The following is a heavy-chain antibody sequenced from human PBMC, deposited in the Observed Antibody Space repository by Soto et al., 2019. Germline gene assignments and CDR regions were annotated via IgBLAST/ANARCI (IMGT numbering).Heavy chain of an antibody. D-gene: IGHD2-2*02. CDR2: IYYSGST. V-gene: IGHV4-31*03. J-gene: IGHJ6*02. Sequence: QVQLQESGPGLVKPSQTLSHTCTVSGGSISSGGYYWSWIRQHPGKGLEWIGYIYYSGSTYYNPSLKSRVTISVDTSKNQFSLKLSSVTAADTAVYYCARDSRYCSSTSCYSRHYYYYYGMDVWGQGTTVTVSS. CDR1: GGSISSGGYY. CDR3: ARDSRYCSSTSCYSRHYYYYYGMDV.